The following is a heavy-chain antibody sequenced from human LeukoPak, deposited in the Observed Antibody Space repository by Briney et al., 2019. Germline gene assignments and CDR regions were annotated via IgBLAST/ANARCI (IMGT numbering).Heavy chain of an antibody. CDR2: INHSGST. D-gene: IGHD4-23*01. Sequence: SGTLSLTCAVYGGSFSGYYWSWIRQPPGKGLEWIGEINHSGSTNYNPSLKSRVTISVDTSKNKFSLKLSSVTAADTAVYFCASGAWAARLNSWAQGALVIVSS. CDR1: GGSFSGYY. J-gene: IGHJ4*02. CDR3: ASGAWAARLNS. V-gene: IGHV4-34*01.